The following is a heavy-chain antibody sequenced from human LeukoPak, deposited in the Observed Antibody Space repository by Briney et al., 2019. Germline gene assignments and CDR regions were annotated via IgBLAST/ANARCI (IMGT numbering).Heavy chain of an antibody. CDR2: ISYDGSNK. CDR1: GFTFSSYA. CDR3: ARGRYSGTTYYFDY. D-gene: IGHD5-12*01. Sequence: GGSLRLSCAASGFTFSSYAMHWVRQAPGKGLEWVAVISYDGSNKYYADSVKGRFTISRDNSKNTLYLQMNSLRAEDTAMYYCARGRYSGTTYYFDYWGQGTLVTVSS. J-gene: IGHJ4*02. V-gene: IGHV3-30-3*01.